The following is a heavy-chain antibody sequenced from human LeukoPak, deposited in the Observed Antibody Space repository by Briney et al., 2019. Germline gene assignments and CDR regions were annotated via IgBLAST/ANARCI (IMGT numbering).Heavy chain of an antibody. CDR3: ARLATTVVTPSDY. V-gene: IGHV1-8*01. Sequence: ASVKVSCKASGYTFTSYDINWVRQATGQGLEWMGWMNPNSGNTGYAQKFQGRVTITTDESTSTAYMELSSLRSEDTAVYYCARLATTVVTPSDYWGQGTLVTVSS. CDR2: MNPNSGNT. D-gene: IGHD4-23*01. CDR1: GYTFTSYD. J-gene: IGHJ4*02.